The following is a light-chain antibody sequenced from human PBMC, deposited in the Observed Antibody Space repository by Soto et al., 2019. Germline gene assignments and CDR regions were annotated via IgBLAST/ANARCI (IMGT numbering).Light chain of an antibody. J-gene: IGKJ1*01. Sequence: IQMTQSPSTLSASVGDTVTITCRASQTISVSLAWYRQKPGKAPNLLIYDASTLQEGVPSRFSGSGSGTDFTLTVTRLQPDDFATYVCQQYDKYSTFGHGTKVDVK. CDR3: QQYDKYST. CDR1: QTISVS. V-gene: IGKV1-5*01. CDR2: DAS.